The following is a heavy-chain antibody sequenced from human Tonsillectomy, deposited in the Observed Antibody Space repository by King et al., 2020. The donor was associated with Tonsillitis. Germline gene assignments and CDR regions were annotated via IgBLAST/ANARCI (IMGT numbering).Heavy chain of an antibody. J-gene: IGHJ5*02. Sequence: VQLVESGAEVKKPGASVKVSCKASGYSFTSHGISWVRQAPGQGLQWMGWISGYNGDTRYAQNFQGRVTMTRDTSTSTAYMEVRSLRSDDTAVYYCARDKDYCSSASCYLNWFDPWGQGTLVTVSS. CDR1: GYSFTSHG. D-gene: IGHD2-2*01. V-gene: IGHV1-18*01. CDR3: ARDKDYCSSASCYLNWFDP. CDR2: ISGYNGDT.